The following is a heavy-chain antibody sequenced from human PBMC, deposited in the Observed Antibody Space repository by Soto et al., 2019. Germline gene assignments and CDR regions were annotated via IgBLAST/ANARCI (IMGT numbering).Heavy chain of an antibody. Sequence: SETLSLTCAVYGGSFSGFYWSWIRQPPGKGLEWIGDIIHSGSANYSPSLKSRVTMSVDTSKNQFSLKLSSVTAADTAVYYCARSVFPWGQGTLVTVSS. CDR3: ARSVFP. CDR2: IIHSGSA. CDR1: GGSFSGFY. J-gene: IGHJ5*02. V-gene: IGHV4-34*12.